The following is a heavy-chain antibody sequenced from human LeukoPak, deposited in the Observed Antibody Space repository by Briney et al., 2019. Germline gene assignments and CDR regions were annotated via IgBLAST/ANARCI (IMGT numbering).Heavy chain of an antibody. CDR2: ISSSGSTI. CDR3: ARGRWELNYYYYYYMDV. CDR1: GFTFSSYE. D-gene: IGHD4-23*01. V-gene: IGHV3-48*03. Sequence: GGSLRLSCAASGFTFSSYEMNWVRQAPGKGLEWVSYISSSGSTIYYADSVKGRFTISRDNAKNSLYLQMNSLRAEDTAVYYCARGRWELNYYYYYYMDVWGKGTTVTISS. J-gene: IGHJ6*03.